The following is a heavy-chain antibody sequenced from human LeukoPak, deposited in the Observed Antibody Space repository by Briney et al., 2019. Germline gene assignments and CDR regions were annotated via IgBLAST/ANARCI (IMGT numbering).Heavy chain of an antibody. D-gene: IGHD3-10*01. Sequence: GGSLRLSCAVSAFTFSTYSMNWVRQAPGKGLEWVSSISSSSSYIYYADSVKGRFTISRDNSKNTLYLQMNSLRAEDTAVYYCANSYYYGSGSYYMGRPSDAFDIWGQGTMVTVSS. CDR2: ISSSSSYI. V-gene: IGHV3-21*04. J-gene: IGHJ3*02. CDR3: ANSYYYGSGSYYMGRPSDAFDI. CDR1: AFTFSTYS.